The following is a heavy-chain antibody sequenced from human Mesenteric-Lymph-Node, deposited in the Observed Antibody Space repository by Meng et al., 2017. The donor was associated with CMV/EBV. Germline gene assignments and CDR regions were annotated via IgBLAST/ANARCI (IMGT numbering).Heavy chain of an antibody. V-gene: IGHV3-74*01. D-gene: IGHD6-6*01. CDR3: AYSSSSGPYGGFDY. CDR2: INSDGSST. CDR1: GFTFSSYW. J-gene: IGHJ4*02. Sequence: GGSLRLSCAASGFTFSSYWMHWVRQAPGKGLVWVSRINSDGSSTSYADSVKGRFTISRDNAKNTLYLQMNSLRAEDTAVYYCAYSSSSGPYGGFDYWGQGTLVTVSS.